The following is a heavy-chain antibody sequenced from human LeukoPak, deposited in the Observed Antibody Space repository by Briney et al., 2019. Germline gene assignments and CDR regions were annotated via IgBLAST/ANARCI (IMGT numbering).Heavy chain of an antibody. D-gene: IGHD6-13*01. CDR2: ISAYNGNT. CDR1: GYTFTSYG. Sequence: GASVKVSCKSSGYTFTSYGISWVRQAPGQGLEWMGWISAYNGNTNYAQKLQGRVTMTTDTSTSTAYMELRSLRSDDTAVYYCARVSAADLYNWFDPWGQGTLFTVSS. V-gene: IGHV1-18*01. J-gene: IGHJ5*02. CDR3: ARVSAADLYNWFDP.